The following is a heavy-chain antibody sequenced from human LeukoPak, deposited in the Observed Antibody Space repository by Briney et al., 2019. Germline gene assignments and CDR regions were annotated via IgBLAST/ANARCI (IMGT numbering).Heavy chain of an antibody. Sequence: GGSLRLSCTASGFTFGDYAMSWVRQAPGKGLEWVGFIRSKAYGGTTEYAASVKGRFTISRDDSKNTLYLQMNSLKTEDTAVYYCTTDPEEAHSSGYYGPAFDIWGQGTMVTVSS. J-gene: IGHJ3*02. CDR2: IRSKAYGGTT. CDR1: GFTFGDYA. D-gene: IGHD3-22*01. V-gene: IGHV3-49*04. CDR3: TTDPEEAHSSGYYGPAFDI.